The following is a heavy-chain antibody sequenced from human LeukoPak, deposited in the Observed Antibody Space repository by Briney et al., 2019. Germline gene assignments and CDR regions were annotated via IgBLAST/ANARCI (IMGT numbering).Heavy chain of an antibody. D-gene: IGHD3-3*01. V-gene: IGHV3-30*02. CDR2: IRYDGSNK. CDR1: GFTFSSYG. Sequence: GGSLRLSCAASGFTFSSYGMHWVRQAPGKGLEWVAFIRYDGSNKYYADSVKGRFTISRDNSKNTLYLQMNSLRAEDTAVYYCAKVLYDFWSGYNDAFDIWGQGTMVTVSS. CDR3: AKVLYDFWSGYNDAFDI. J-gene: IGHJ3*02.